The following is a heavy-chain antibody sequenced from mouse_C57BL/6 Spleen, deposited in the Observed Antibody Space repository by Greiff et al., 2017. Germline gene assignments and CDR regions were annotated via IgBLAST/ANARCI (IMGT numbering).Heavy chain of an antibody. CDR2: IYPGSGST. J-gene: IGHJ3*01. D-gene: IGHD1-1*01. Sequence: QVQLQQPGAELVKPGASVKMSCKASGYTFTSYWITWVKQRPGQGLEWIGDIYPGSGSTNYNEKFKSKATLTVDTSSSTAYMQLSSLTSEDSAVYYCARGDGSPSPAWFAYWGQGTLVTVSA. V-gene: IGHV1-55*01. CDR1: GYTFTSYW. CDR3: ARGDGSPSPAWFAY.